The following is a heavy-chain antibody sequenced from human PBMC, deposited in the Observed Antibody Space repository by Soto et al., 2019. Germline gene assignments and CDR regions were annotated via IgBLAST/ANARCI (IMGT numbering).Heavy chain of an antibody. Sequence: SETLYLTCTVSGGSMSNVYWSWIRQPPEKRLEWIGFIFQRGNAKFNSSLKSRVTILIYTSKSQFSLFQDSVNAADPAVYFCARAHAPTLPFEYWGVGSLVTVP. CDR3: ARAHAPTLPFEY. D-gene: IGHD2-15*01. CDR1: GGSMSNVY. J-gene: IGHJ4*01. CDR2: IFQRGNA. V-gene: IGHV4-59*01.